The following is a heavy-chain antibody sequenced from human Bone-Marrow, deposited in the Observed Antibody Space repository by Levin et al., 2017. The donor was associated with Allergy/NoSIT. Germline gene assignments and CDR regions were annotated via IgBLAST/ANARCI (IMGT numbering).Heavy chain of an antibody. CDR2: VSYDGRSK. CDR1: GFTFSSHA. J-gene: IGHJ4*02. Sequence: GGSLRLSCAASGFTFSSHAMHWVRQAPGKGLEWVAAVSYDGRSKYHADSVKGRITISRDNSKNTVDLQVNSLRAEDTGVYYCARDTDGDQGGPLDYWGQGILVSVSS. V-gene: IGHV3-30*04. CDR3: ARDTDGDQGGPLDY. D-gene: IGHD2-21*02.